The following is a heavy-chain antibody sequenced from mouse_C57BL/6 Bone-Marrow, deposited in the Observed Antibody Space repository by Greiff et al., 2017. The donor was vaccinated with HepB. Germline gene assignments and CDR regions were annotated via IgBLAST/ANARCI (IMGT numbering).Heavy chain of an antibody. Sequence: VQVVESGAELARPGASVKLSCKASGYTFTSYGISWVKQRTGQGLEWIGEIYPRSGNTYYNEKFKGKATLTADKSSSTAYMELRSLTSEDSAVYFCARSTMVYYFDYWGQGTTLTVSS. J-gene: IGHJ2*01. CDR3: ARSTMVYYFDY. CDR1: GYTFTSYG. V-gene: IGHV1-81*01. CDR2: IYPRSGNT. D-gene: IGHD2-2*01.